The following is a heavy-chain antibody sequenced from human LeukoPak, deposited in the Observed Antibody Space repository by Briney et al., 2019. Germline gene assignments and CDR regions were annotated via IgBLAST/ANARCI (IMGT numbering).Heavy chain of an antibody. CDR1: GSSFTSYW. CDR3: ARRQRGGVLYPYDY. D-gene: IGHD2-8*02. V-gene: IGHV5-51*01. CDR2: IYPGDSDT. Sequence: KDGASLQISCKGSGSSFTSYWIGWVRQLPGKGLEWMGIIYPGDSDTRYSPSFQGQVTISADKSISTAYLQWSSLKASDTAMYYCARRQRGGVLYPYDYWGQGTLVTVSS. J-gene: IGHJ4*02.